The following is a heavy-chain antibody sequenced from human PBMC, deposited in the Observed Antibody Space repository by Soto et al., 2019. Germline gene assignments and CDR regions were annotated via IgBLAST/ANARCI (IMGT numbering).Heavy chain of an antibody. CDR2: IYYSGDT. CDR1: GDSISGFS. V-gene: IGHV4-59*12. Sequence: SETLSLTCTVSGDSISGFSWSWIRQPPGKGLEWIGYIYYSGDTNYNPSLKSRITVNPDTSKNQFSLHLNSVTPEDTAVYYCAGTTSLQWYYMDVWDKGTTVTVSS. D-gene: IGHD1-7*01. CDR3: AGTTSLQWYYMDV. J-gene: IGHJ6*03.